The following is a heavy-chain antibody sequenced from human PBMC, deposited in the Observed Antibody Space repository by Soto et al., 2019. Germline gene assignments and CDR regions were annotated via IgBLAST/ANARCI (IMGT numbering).Heavy chain of an antibody. Sequence: SETLSLTCAVSGGSISTYYWSWIRQPPGKGLEWIGCIYDSGNTNYNPSLKSRVTMSFDTSENEFSLNLNSVTAADTAVYYCARHFGIVGASYFDYWSQGTLVTVSS. V-gene: IGHV4-59*08. CDR2: IYDSGNT. J-gene: IGHJ4*02. CDR3: ARHFGIVGASYFDY. D-gene: IGHD1-26*01. CDR1: GGSISTYY.